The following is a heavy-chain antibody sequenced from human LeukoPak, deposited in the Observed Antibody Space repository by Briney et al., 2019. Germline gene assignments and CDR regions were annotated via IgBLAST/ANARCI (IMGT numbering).Heavy chain of an antibody. CDR1: GSISGYY. CDR3: ARQKCTSASCLTKNAFDI. J-gene: IGHJ3*02. Sequence: SETLSLTCTVSGSISGYYWSWIRQPPGKGLEWIGYIYTSGSTNYNPSLESRVTISVDTSKNQFSLDLSSVTAADTAVHYCARQKCTSASCLTKNAFDIWGQGTMVTVSS. V-gene: IGHV4-4*09. CDR2: IYTSGST. D-gene: IGHD2-2*01.